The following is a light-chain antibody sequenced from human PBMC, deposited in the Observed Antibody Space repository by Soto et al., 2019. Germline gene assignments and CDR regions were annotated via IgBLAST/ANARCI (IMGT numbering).Light chain of an antibody. CDR2: GAP. V-gene: IGKV1-39*01. CDR1: QTITTY. CDR3: QQSYSVPWT. Sequence: DIQMTQSPPSLSASVGDRVTITCRTSQTITTYLNWYQQKPGKTPKLLIYGAPILQTGISSRFSGSGSGTDFTLTISSLQPEDFATYYCQQSYSVPWTFGQGTKVEIK. J-gene: IGKJ1*01.